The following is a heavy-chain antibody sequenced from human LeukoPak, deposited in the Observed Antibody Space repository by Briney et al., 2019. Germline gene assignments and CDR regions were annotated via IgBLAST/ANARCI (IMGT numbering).Heavy chain of an antibody. D-gene: IGHD2-8*01. CDR3: ARVYLERLTAGYFDH. CDR1: GFTFSTYA. CDR2: ISYDGRQN. J-gene: IGHJ4*02. V-gene: IGHV3-30*04. Sequence: PGRSLRLSCAASGFTFSTYAMNWVRQAPGKGLEWVAVISYDGRQNYYADSVKGRFTISRDNSKNTLYLKMNSLRDEDSAAYYCARVYLERLTAGYFDHWGQGTWVTVSP.